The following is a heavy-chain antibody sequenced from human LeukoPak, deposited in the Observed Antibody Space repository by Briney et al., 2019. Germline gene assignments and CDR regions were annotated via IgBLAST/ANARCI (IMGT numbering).Heavy chain of an antibody. CDR2: INPNIGGT. D-gene: IGHD3-10*01. CDR1: GYTFTDYY. CDR3: ARGLGGSGSPDWFDP. V-gene: IGHV1-2*02. Sequence: GASVKVSCKASGYTFTDYYIHWVRQAPRQGLEWMGWINPNIGGTTYAQKFQGSVTITRDTSIRTAYMELSRLRSDDTAIYYCARGLGGSGSPDWFDPWGQGTLVTVSS. J-gene: IGHJ5*02.